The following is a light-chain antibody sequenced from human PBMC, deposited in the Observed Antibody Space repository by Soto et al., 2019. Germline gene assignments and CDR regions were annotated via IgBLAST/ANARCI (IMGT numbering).Light chain of an antibody. J-gene: IGKJ4*01. V-gene: IGKV4-1*01. CDR3: QQYYNTPLT. CDR1: QNINNY. CDR2: WAS. Sequence: DIQMTQSPSSLSASVGDRVTITCQASQNINNYLNWYQQKPGQPPKLLIYWASTRESGVPDRFSGSGSGTDFTLTITSLQAEDVAVYYCQQYYNTPLTFGGGTKGDIK.